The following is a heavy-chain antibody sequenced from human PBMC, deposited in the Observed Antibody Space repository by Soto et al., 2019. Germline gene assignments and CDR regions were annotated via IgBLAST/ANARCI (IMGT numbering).Heavy chain of an antibody. V-gene: IGHV5-51*03. Sequence: PGESLKISGKGAGYSFTSYWLGWVRQMPGKGLEWMVIIYPGDSDTRYSPSFPGQVTISADKSITTAYLQWSSLKASDSAMYYCARLGVGASFYNSETHPYYRMDVWGQGTTVTVSS. CDR3: ARLGVGASFYNSETHPYYRMDV. J-gene: IGHJ6*02. D-gene: IGHD1-1*01. CDR1: GYSFTSYW. CDR2: IYPGDSDT.